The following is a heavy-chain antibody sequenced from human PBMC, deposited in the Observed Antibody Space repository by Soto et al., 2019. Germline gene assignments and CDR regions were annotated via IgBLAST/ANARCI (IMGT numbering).Heavy chain of an antibody. CDR1: GYTFTSYG. J-gene: IGHJ4*02. Sequence: QVQLVQSGAEVKKPGASVRVSCKASGYTFTSYGISWVRQAPGQGLEWMGWISAYNGNTNYAQSLQGRVTMTTDTSTTTAYMELRNLNSDEKAVYYCARLSPSSRAAEPWGQGALVTVS. V-gene: IGHV1-18*01. D-gene: IGHD6-13*01. CDR2: ISAYNGNT. CDR3: ARLSPSSRAAEP.